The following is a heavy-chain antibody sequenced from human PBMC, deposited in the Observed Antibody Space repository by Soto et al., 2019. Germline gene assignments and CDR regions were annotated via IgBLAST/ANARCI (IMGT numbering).Heavy chain of an antibody. CDR3: ARRYRSGWYPFDY. J-gene: IGHJ4*02. CDR2: IIPIFGTA. Sequence: ASVKVSCKASGGTFSSYAISWVRQAPGQGLEWMGGIIPIFGTANYAQKFQGRVTITADESTSTAYMELSSLRSEDTAVYYCARRYRSGWYPFDYWAQGTLVTVSS. V-gene: IGHV1-69*13. CDR1: GGTFSSYA. D-gene: IGHD6-19*01.